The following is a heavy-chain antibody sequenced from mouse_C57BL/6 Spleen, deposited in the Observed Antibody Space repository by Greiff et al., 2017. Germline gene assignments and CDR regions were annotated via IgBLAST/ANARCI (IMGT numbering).Heavy chain of an antibody. Sequence: EVQLVESGGGLVKPGGSLKLSCAASGFTFSSYAMSWVRQTPEKRLEWVATISDGGSYTYYPDNVKGRFTISRDNAKNHLYLQLSHLKSEDTAMYYCARKGLRRVYDYWGQGTTLTVSS. J-gene: IGHJ2*01. CDR1: GFTFSSYA. D-gene: IGHD2-2*01. CDR2: ISDGGSYT. CDR3: ARKGLRRVYDY. V-gene: IGHV5-4*01.